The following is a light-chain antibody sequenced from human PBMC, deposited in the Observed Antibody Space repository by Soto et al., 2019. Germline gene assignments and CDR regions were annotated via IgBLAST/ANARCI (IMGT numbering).Light chain of an antibody. CDR2: DAS. CDR1: QSVSSY. Sequence: EIVLTQSPATLSLSPGERATLSCRASQSVSSYLAWYQQKPGQAPSLLIYDASNRATGIPARFSGSGSGTDFTRTISSLEPEDFAVYYCQQRSNWPQVTFGPGTKVDIK. V-gene: IGKV3-11*01. CDR3: QQRSNWPQVT. J-gene: IGKJ3*01.